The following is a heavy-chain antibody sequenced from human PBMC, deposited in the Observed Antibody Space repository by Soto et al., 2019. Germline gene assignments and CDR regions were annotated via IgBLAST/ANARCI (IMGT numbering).Heavy chain of an antibody. J-gene: IGHJ3*02. CDR3: ARPQRYSSGWYDAFDI. CDR2: IDPSDSYT. V-gene: IGHV5-10-1*01. D-gene: IGHD6-19*01. Sequence: GESLKISCKGSGYSFTNYWITWVRQMPGKGLEWMGRIDPSDSYTNYSPSFQGHVTISADKSISTAYLQWSSLKASDTAMYYCARPQRYSSGWYDAFDIWGQGTMVTVS. CDR1: GYSFTNYW.